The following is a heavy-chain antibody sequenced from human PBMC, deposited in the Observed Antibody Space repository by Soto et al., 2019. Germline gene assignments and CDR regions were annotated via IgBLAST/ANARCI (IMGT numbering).Heavy chain of an antibody. D-gene: IGHD6-13*01. Sequence: QVQLVESGGGVVQPARSLRLSCAASGFTFSSYGMHWVRQAPGKGLEWVAVIWYDGSNKYYADSVKGRFTISRDNSKNTLYLQMNSLRAEDTAVYYCARDPHSSSWYGPEGYYFDYWGQGTLVTVSS. CDR3: ARDPHSSSWYGPEGYYFDY. J-gene: IGHJ4*02. CDR1: GFTFSSYG. V-gene: IGHV3-33*01. CDR2: IWYDGSNK.